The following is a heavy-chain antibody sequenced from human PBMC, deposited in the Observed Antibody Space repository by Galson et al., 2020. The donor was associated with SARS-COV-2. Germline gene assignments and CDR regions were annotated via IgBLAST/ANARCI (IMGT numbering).Heavy chain of an antibody. V-gene: IGHV3-21*01. Sequence: SCAASGFTFSSYSMNWVRQAPGKGLEWVSSISSSSYIYYADSVKGRFTISRDNAKNSLYLQMNSLSAEDTAVYYCARDRGITGTTSGDYWGQGTLVTGSS. J-gene: IGHJ4*02. CDR1: GFTFSSYS. CDR3: ARDRGITGTTSGDY. D-gene: IGHD1-7*01. CDR2: ISSSSYI.